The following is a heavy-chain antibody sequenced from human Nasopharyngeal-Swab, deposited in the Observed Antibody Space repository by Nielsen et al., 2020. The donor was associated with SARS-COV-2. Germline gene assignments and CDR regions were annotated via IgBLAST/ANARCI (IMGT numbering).Heavy chain of an antibody. CDR3: ARVPPIAVAGKGVDV. J-gene: IGHJ6*02. Sequence: SETLSLTCAVYGGSFSGYYSSWIRQPPGKGLEWIGEINHSGSTNYNPSLKSRVTISVDTSKNQFSLKLSSVTAADTAVYYCARVPPIAVAGKGVDVWGQGTTVTVSS. CDR1: GGSFSGYY. V-gene: IGHV4-34*01. CDR2: INHSGST. D-gene: IGHD6-19*01.